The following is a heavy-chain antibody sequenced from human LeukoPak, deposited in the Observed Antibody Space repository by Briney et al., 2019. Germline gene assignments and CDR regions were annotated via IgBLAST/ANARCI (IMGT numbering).Heavy chain of an antibody. CDR1: GXSITTYY. CDR2: INYSGST. D-gene: IGHD1-1*01. J-gene: IGHJ6*02. Sequence: PSETLSLTCTVSGXSITTYYWTWIRQPPGKGLEWIVYINYSGSTNYNPSLKSRVTISVDTSKNQFSLTLSSVTAADTAVYYCARAQLNLLVDFGMDVWGQGTTVTVSS. V-gene: IGHV4-59*01. CDR3: ARAQLNLLVDFGMDV.